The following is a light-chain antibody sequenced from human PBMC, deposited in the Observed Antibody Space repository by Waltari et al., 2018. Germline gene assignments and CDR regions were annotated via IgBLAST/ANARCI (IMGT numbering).Light chain of an antibody. CDR3: QQANSFPPGP. V-gene: IGKV1-12*01. CDR1: QDINKW. CDR2: AAS. Sequence: DIQMTQSPSSVSASVGDRVTITCRASQDINKWLAWFQQTPGKAPKLLLYAASSLQSGVPSRFSGSGSGTDFTLTISSLQPEDFATYYCQQANSFPPGPFGPGTKVDIK. J-gene: IGKJ3*01.